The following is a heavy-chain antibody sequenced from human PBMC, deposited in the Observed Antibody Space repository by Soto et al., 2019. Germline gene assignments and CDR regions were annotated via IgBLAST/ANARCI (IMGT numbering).Heavy chain of an antibody. D-gene: IGHD3-10*01. V-gene: IGHV1-18*01. CDR1: GYTVTSYG. CDR3: AREMVRGVGSDY. CDR2: ISTYNGNT. Sequence: QVQLVQSGAEVKKPGASVKVSCTASGYTVTSYGISWVRQAPGQGLEWMGWISTYNGNTKYAQKLQGRVTMTTDTSTSTAYMELRSLRSDDTVVFYCAREMVRGVGSDYWGQGTLVTVSS. J-gene: IGHJ4*02.